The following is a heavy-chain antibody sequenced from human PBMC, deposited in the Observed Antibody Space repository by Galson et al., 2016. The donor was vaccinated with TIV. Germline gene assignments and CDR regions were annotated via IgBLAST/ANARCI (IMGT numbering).Heavy chain of an antibody. Sequence: SVKVSCKVSGYTLSEIAMHWVRQAPGEGLEWVGGFDPDAGRTIYAQKFHGRVTVTEGTATDTAYMELNNLRSDDTAVYYCATVAWFPGLSLDSWGQGTLVIVSS. CDR2: FDPDAGRT. CDR1: GYTLSEIA. V-gene: IGHV1-24*01. D-gene: IGHD3-22*01. J-gene: IGHJ4*02. CDR3: ATVAWFPGLSLDS.